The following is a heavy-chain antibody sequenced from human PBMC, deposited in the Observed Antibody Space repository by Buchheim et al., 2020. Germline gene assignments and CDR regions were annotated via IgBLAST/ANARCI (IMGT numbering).Heavy chain of an antibody. CDR2: IYPGDSDT. V-gene: IGHV5-51*01. Sequence: EVQLVQSGAEVKKPGESLKISCEGSGYDFTTYWIGWVCQMPGKGLEWMAIIYPGDSDTRYSPSFQGQVTISADKSITTAYLHWSSLKASDTAMYYCVRGLGFCSSVSCYTFDYWGQGTL. CDR3: VRGLGFCSSVSCYTFDY. CDR1: GYDFTTYW. D-gene: IGHD2-2*02. J-gene: IGHJ4*02.